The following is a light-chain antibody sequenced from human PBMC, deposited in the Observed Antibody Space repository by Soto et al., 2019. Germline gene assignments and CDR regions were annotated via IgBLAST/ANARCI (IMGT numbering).Light chain of an antibody. Sequence: QSVLTQPASVSGSPGQSITISCTGTSSDVGGYNYVSWYQQHPGKAPKLMIYDVSNRPSGVSNRFSGSKSGNTASLSISGLQAEDEADYYCRSYDSSNQVFGGGTKLTVL. V-gene: IGLV2-14*01. J-gene: IGLJ2*01. CDR2: DVS. CDR1: SSDVGGYNY. CDR3: RSYDSSNQV.